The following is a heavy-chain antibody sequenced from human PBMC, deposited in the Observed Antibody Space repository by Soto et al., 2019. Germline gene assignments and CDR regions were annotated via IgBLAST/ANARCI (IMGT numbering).Heavy chain of an antibody. CDR2: ISGSGGST. Sequence: GSLRLSCAVSGFTFSIYAMSWVRQAPGKGLEWVSAISGSGGSTYYADSVKGRFTISRDNSKNTLYLQMNSLRAEDTAVYYCAKTRDGSGYYPNWFDPWGQGTLVTVSS. CDR3: AKTRDGSGYYPNWFDP. J-gene: IGHJ5*02. D-gene: IGHD3-3*01. CDR1: GFTFSIYA. V-gene: IGHV3-23*01.